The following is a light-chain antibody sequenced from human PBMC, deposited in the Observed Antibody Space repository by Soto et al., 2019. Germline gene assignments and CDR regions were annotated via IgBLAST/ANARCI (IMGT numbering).Light chain of an antibody. CDR2: GNS. Sequence: QSVLTQPPSVSGAPGQRVTISCTGRSSNIGAGYDVHWYRQLPGTVPKVLIYGNSNRPSGVPDRFSGSKSGTSASLAITGLQAEDEADYYCQSYDSSLSAVVFGGGTKVTVL. V-gene: IGLV1-40*01. J-gene: IGLJ2*01. CDR3: QSYDSSLSAVV. CDR1: SSNIGAGYD.